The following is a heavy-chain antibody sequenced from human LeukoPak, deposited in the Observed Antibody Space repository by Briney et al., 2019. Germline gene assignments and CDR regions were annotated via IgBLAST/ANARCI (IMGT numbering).Heavy chain of an antibody. V-gene: IGHV1-18*01. D-gene: IGHD3-10*01. CDR1: GCTFTSYG. J-gene: IGHJ6*04. Sequence: ASVKVSCKASGCTFTSYGISWVRQAPGQGLEWTGWISAYNGNTNYAQKLQGRVTMTTDTSTSTAYMELRSLRSDDTAVYYCARFPYGSGIVDVWGKGTTVTVSS. CDR3: ARFPYGSGIVDV. CDR2: ISAYNGNT.